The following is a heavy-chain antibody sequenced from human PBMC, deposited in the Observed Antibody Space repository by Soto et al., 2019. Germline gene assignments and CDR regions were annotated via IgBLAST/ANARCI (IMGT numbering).Heavy chain of an antibody. J-gene: IGHJ6*01. CDR2: SYYSGST. V-gene: IGHV4-59*08. D-gene: IGHD6-19*01. CDR3: EAGVAVAGYYYGMDA. Sequence: PSETLSLTCTVSGGSISIDYWSWIRQPPGKGLEWIGYSYYSGSTNDNPSRKSRGAIAVDASKNQVSLKLGSVTAADTAVYYCEAGVAVAGYYYGMDAWGQGTTVTVDS. CDR1: GGSISIDY.